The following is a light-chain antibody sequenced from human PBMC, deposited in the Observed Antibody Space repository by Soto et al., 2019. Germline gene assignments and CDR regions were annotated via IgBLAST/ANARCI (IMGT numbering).Light chain of an antibody. CDR2: DVS. J-gene: IGLJ1*01. CDR1: SSNVGNFNV. Sequence: QSALTQAASVSGSPGQSITISCTGTSSNVGNFNVVSWYQQHPGKAPKVIIYDVSERPSGVSHRFSGSKSGNTSSLTISGLQAEDEADYYCCSYAGSGTNVFGTGTKVTVL. CDR3: CSYAGSGTNV. V-gene: IGLV2-23*02.